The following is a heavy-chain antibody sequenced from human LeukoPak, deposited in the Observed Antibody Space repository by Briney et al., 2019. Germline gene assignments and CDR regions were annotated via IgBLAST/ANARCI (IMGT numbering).Heavy chain of an antibody. V-gene: IGHV4-34*01. J-gene: IGHJ4*02. CDR3: ARVGGDIVVVPAAVYFDY. CDR2: NHSAST. D-gene: IGHD2-2*01. Sequence: NHSASTNYNPSLKSRVTISVDTSKHQFSLKLSSVTAADTAVYYCARVGGDIVVVPAAVYFDYWGQGTLVTVSS.